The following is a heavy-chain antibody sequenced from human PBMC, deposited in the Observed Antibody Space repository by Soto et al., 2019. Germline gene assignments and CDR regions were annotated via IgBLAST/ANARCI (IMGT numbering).Heavy chain of an antibody. V-gene: IGHV4-34*01. J-gene: IGHJ4*02. Sequence: SETLSLTCAVYGGSFSGYYWSWIRQPPGKGLEWIGEINHSGSTNYNPSLKSRVTISVDTSKNQFSLKLSPVAAADTAVYYCARANSSSAFDYWGQGTLVTVSS. D-gene: IGHD6-6*01. CDR3: ARANSSSAFDY. CDR1: GGSFSGYY. CDR2: INHSGST.